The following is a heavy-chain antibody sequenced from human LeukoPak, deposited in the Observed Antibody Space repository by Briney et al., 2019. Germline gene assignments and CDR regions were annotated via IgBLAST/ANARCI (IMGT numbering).Heavy chain of an antibody. CDR2: ISSSSSYI. Sequence: GGSLRLSCAASGFTFSSYSMNWVRQAPGKGLEWVSSISSSSSYIYYADSVKGRFTISRDNAKNSLYLQMNSLRAEDTAVYYCARDRDYDYVWGSSPMDVWGQGITVTVSS. CDR3: ARDRDYDYVWGSSPMDV. CDR1: GFTFSSYS. V-gene: IGHV3-21*01. D-gene: IGHD3-16*01. J-gene: IGHJ6*02.